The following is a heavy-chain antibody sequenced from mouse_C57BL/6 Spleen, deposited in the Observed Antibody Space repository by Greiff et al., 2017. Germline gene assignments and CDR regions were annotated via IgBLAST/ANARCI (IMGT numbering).Heavy chain of an antibody. J-gene: IGHJ3*01. CDR1: GYSITSGYY. V-gene: IGHV3-6*01. CDR2: ISYDGSN. CDR3: ARDEDDGYYDFAY. D-gene: IGHD2-3*01. Sequence: VQLKESGPGLVKPSQSLSLTCSVTGYSITSGYYWNWIRQFPGNKLEWMGYISYDGSNNYNPSLKNRISITRDTSKNQFFLKLNSVTTEDTATYYCARDEDDGYYDFAYWGQGTLVTVSA.